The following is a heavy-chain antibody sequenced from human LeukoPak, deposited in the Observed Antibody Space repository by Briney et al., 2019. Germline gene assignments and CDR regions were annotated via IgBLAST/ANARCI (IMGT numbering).Heavy chain of an antibody. V-gene: IGHV1-18*04. CDR2: ISAYNGNT. CDR3: ARGGPGYCSSTSCYAGGGY. CDR1: GYTFTSYG. J-gene: IGHJ4*02. Sequence: GASVKVSCKASGYTFTSYGISWVRQAPGQGLEWMGWISAYNGNTNYAQKLQGRVTMTTDTSTSTAYMELRSLRSDDTAVYYCARGGPGYCSSTSCYAGGGYWGQGTLVTVSS. D-gene: IGHD2-2*01.